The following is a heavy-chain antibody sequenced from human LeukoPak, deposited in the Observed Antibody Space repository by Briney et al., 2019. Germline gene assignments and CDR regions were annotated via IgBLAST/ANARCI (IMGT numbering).Heavy chain of an antibody. D-gene: IGHD6-13*01. Sequence: ASVKVSCKVSGYTLTELSMHWVRQAPGRGLEWMGGFDPEDGETIYAQKFQGRVTMTEDTSTDTAYMELSSLRSEDTAVCYCATVGSSTYMFDPWGQGTLVTVSS. V-gene: IGHV1-24*01. CDR3: ATVGSSTYMFDP. CDR1: GYTLTELS. CDR2: FDPEDGET. J-gene: IGHJ5*02.